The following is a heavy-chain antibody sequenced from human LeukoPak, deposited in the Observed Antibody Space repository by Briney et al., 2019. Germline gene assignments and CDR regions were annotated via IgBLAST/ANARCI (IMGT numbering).Heavy chain of an antibody. CDR1: GYSFTSYC. CDR2: ISAYNGNT. V-gene: IGHV1-18*04. J-gene: IGHJ5*02. CDR3: ARDPRLWFGELLGNWFDP. D-gene: IGHD3-10*01. Sequence: GESLKISCKVSGYSFTSYCISWVRQAPGQGLEWMGWISAYNGNTNYAQKLQGRVTMTTDTSTSTAYMELRSLRSDDTAVYYCARDPRLWFGELLGNWFDPWGQGTLVTVSS.